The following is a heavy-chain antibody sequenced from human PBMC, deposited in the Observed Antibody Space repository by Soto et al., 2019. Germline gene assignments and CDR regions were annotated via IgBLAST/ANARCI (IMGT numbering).Heavy chain of an antibody. J-gene: IGHJ4*02. CDR2: TKYRSKWNN. D-gene: IGHD1-26*01. Sequence: KQSQTLSLTCAISGDSVSSNSVAWSWIRQSPSRGLEWLGGTKYRSKWNNDYAVSVKSRITINPDTSKNQVSLQLNSVTPDDTAVYYCARGKLGAFDYWGQGTLVTVSS. CDR3: ARGKLGAFDY. V-gene: IGHV6-1*01. CDR1: GDSVSSNSVA.